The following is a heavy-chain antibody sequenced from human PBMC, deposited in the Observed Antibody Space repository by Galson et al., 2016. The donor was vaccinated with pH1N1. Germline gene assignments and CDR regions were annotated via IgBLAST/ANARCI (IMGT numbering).Heavy chain of an antibody. D-gene: IGHD2-15*01. Sequence: VKVSCKASGYTFTDYDINWVRQDTGQGLEWMGWMNPNNDNTGYAQKFQGRVTMTRNTSINTAYMELSSLRSEDTAVYYCARGGYCSGGSCYDVFDYWGQGTLVTVS. CDR1: GYTFTDYD. V-gene: IGHV1-8*01. CDR3: ARGGYCSGGSCYDVFDY. J-gene: IGHJ4*02. CDR2: MNPNNDNT.